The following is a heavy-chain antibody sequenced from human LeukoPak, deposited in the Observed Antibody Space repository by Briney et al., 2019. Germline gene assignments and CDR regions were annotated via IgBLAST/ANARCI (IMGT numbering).Heavy chain of an antibody. CDR3: ARDYGGSSPFDY. V-gene: IGHV3-48*03. J-gene: IGHJ4*02. CDR1: GFTISNYE. D-gene: IGHD4-23*01. Sequence: GGSLRLSCAASGFTISNYEMHWVRQAPGKGLEWVSYISSSGSDIYYADSVKGRFTISRDNAKNSLYLHMNSLRAEDTAVYYCARDYGGSSPFDYWGQGTLVTVSS. CDR2: ISSSGSDI.